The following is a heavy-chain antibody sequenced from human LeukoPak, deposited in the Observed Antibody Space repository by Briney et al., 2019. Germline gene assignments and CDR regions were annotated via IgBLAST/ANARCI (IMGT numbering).Heavy chain of an antibody. J-gene: IGHJ3*02. Sequence: ASVKVSCKASGYTFGSYYMHWVRQAPGQGFEWMGIMHPSGGYTSYAPKFQGRVTMTRDMSTSTVYLDLSSLRSEDTAVYYCARDIAVVTASGPDAFDIWGQGTMVTVSS. D-gene: IGHD2-21*02. CDR1: GYTFGSYY. CDR3: ARDIAVVTASGPDAFDI. V-gene: IGHV1-46*01. CDR2: MHPSGGYT.